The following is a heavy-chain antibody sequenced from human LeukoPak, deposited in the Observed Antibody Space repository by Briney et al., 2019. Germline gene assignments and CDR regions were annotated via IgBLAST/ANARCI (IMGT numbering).Heavy chain of an antibody. Sequence: ASVKVSCKASGYTFTNYGLTWVRQAPGQGLEWMGWISVYNDKSNYAQKFQGRVIMTADTSTRTAYLELRSLRSDDTAVYYCARTVAGGGYWYFDLWGRGTLVTVSS. CDR3: ARTVAGGGYWYFDL. D-gene: IGHD6-19*01. CDR1: GYTFTNYG. CDR2: ISVYNDKS. J-gene: IGHJ2*01. V-gene: IGHV1-18*01.